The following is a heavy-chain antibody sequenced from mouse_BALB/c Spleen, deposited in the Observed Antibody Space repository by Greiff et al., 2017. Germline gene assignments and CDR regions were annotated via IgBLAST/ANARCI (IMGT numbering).Heavy chain of an antibody. CDR2: ISYSGST. Sequence: VQLKESGPGLVKPSQSLSLTCTVTGYSITSDYAWNWIRQFPGNKLEWMGYISYSGSTSYNPSLKSRISITQDTSKNQFFLQLNSVTTEDTATYYCAIYYEAFAYWGQGTLVTVSA. CDR3: AIYYEAFAY. D-gene: IGHD2-4*01. J-gene: IGHJ3*01. V-gene: IGHV3-2*02. CDR1: GYSITSDYA.